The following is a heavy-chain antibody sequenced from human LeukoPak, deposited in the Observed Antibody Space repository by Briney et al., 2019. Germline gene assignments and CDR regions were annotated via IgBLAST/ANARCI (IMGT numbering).Heavy chain of an antibody. V-gene: IGHV4-39*01. CDR1: GDSIRSSKYY. Sequence: PSETLSLTCTVSGDSIRSSKYYWAWIRQSPGKTLEWVGSLYYGGSIFYNPSLKSRVTMSVDTSKNQFSMKLSSVTAADTAVYFCATRLGESGAYWGQGILATVSS. CDR3: ATRLGESGAY. D-gene: IGHD3-10*01. J-gene: IGHJ4*02. CDR2: LYYGGSI.